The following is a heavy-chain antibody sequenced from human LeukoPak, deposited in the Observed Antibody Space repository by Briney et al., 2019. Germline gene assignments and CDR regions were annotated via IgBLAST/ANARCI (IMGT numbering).Heavy chain of an antibody. V-gene: IGHV1-2*02. CDR1: GYTFSGFY. D-gene: IGHD5-18*01. CDR3: ARDGRLRNGYDNFYI. CDR2: INPKNGDT. Sequence: ASVKVSCKASGYTFSGFYINWVRQAPGQGLEWMGCINPKNGDTHYAQDFLGRVTITRDTSISTAYMELSRLTSDDTAVYYCARDGRLRNGYDNFYIWGQGTLVTVSS. J-gene: IGHJ4*02.